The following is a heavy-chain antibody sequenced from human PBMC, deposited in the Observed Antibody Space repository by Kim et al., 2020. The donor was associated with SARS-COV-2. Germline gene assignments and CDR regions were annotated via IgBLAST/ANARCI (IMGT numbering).Heavy chain of an antibody. J-gene: IGHJ3*02. CDR3: ARSYDSSGYDAFDI. D-gene: IGHD3-22*01. Sequence: SVKVSCKASGGTFSSYAISWVRQAPGQGLEWMGGIIPIFGTANYAQKFQGRVTITADESTSTAYMELSSLRSEDTAVYYCARSYDSSGYDAFDIWGQGTMVTVSS. CDR1: GGTFSSYA. V-gene: IGHV1-69*13. CDR2: IIPIFGTA.